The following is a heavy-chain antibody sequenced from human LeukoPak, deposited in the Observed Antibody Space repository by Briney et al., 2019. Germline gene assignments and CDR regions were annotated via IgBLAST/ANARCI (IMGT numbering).Heavy chain of an antibody. Sequence: SVKLSCKASAGSFSSYTISWVRQAPGQGLEWMGRIIPILGIANYARKFQGRVTITADKSTSTAYMELSSLRSEDTAVYYCARSSGWSLNWFDPWGQGTLVTVSS. CDR1: AGSFSSYT. CDR2: IIPILGIA. D-gene: IGHD6-19*01. J-gene: IGHJ5*02. V-gene: IGHV1-69*02. CDR3: ARSSGWSLNWFDP.